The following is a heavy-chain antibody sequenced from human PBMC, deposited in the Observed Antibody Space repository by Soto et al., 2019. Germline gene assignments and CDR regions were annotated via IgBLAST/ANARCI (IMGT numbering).Heavy chain of an antibody. CDR1: GYTFTYNW. V-gene: IGHV5-51*01. J-gene: IGHJ4*02. CDR2: VSPGDSGT. CDR3: VRTAGSNTFYFNY. Sequence: PGESLKISCKASGYTFTYNWIGWVRQMPGKGLEWMGIVSPGDSGTRYSPSFQGQVTISADKSISTAYLQWSSLKASDSAMYYCVRTAGSNTFYFNYWGQGTLVTVSS.